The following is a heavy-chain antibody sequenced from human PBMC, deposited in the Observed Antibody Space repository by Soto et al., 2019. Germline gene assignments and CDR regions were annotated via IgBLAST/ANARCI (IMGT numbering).Heavy chain of an antibody. CDR2: IYYSGST. J-gene: IGHJ4*02. Sequence: PSETLSLTCTVSGGSISYFYWIWIRQPPGKGLEWIGYIYYSGSTNYNPSLKSRVTISVDTSKNQFSLNLRSMSPADTAVYYCARVGGLAVRTFDYWGPGTLVTVSS. CDR3: ARVGGLAVRTFDY. D-gene: IGHD6-6*01. V-gene: IGHV4-59*01. CDR1: GGSISYFY.